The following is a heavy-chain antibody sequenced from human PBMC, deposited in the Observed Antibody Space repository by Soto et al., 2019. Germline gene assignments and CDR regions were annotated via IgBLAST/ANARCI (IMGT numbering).Heavy chain of an antibody. CDR3: PRAAFMITFGGVIVTFYGMDV. D-gene: IGHD3-16*02. Sequence: QVQLVQSGAEVKKPGASVKVSCKASGYTFTSYGISWVRQAPGQGLEWMGWISAYNGNTNYAQKLQGRVTMTTDTSTSTAYMELRSLRSDDTAVYYCPRAAFMITFGGVIVTFYGMDVWGQGTTVTVSS. J-gene: IGHJ6*02. CDR2: ISAYNGNT. CDR1: GYTFTSYG. V-gene: IGHV1-18*01.